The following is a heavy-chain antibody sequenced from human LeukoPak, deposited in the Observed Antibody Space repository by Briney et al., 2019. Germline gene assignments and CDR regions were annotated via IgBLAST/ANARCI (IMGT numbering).Heavy chain of an antibody. D-gene: IGHD3-3*01. CDR3: ARYDGWFDP. CDR1: GGSISTYY. Sequence: PSETLSLTCTVSGGSISTYYWSWIRQSPGKGLEWIGYIRDSGSTKYNPSLKSRVTVSLDTSKNQFSLKLSSVTAADTAVYYCARYDGWFDPWGQGTLVTVSS. J-gene: IGHJ5*02. CDR2: IRDSGST. V-gene: IGHV4-59*08.